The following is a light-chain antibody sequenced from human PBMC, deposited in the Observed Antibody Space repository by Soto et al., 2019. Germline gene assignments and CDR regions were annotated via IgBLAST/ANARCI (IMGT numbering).Light chain of an antibody. Sequence: EIVITPSPATLSVSPGERVTLSCRASQSVSSRLAWYQQKPGQSPRLLIYGASTRATGIPARFSGGGSGTEFTLTISSLQSEDFAIYYCQQYKNGWTFGQGTKVDIK. CDR2: GAS. CDR1: QSVSSR. V-gene: IGKV3-15*01. CDR3: QQYKNGWT. J-gene: IGKJ1*01.